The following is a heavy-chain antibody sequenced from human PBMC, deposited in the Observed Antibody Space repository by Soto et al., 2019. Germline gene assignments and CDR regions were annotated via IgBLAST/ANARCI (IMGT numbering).Heavy chain of an antibody. J-gene: IGHJ3*02. CDR1: GVSINSANW. V-gene: IGHV4-4*02. CDR2: IYHSGST. Sequence: QMQLQESGPGLVKPSGTLSLTCTVSGVSINSANWWTWVRQSPGKGLEWIGEIYHSGSTNFNPSLKSGVTISVDNSKNQFYLELTSVTAADTAVHYCARYCGGGSCYLGAFDIWGQGTMVTVSS. D-gene: IGHD2-15*01. CDR3: ARYCGGGSCYLGAFDI.